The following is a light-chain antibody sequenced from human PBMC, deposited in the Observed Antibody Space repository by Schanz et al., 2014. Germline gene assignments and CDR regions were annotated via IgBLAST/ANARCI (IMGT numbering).Light chain of an antibody. J-gene: IGLJ3*02. Sequence: QSALTQPPSASGSPGQSVTISCTGTSSDVGGYDFVSWYQQHPGKAPKLMIYEVTKRPSGVPDRFSGSKSGNTASLTISGLRAEDEADYYCCSYPWVFAGGTKVTVL. CDR2: EVT. CDR1: SSDVGGYDF. CDR3: CSYPWV. V-gene: IGLV2-8*01.